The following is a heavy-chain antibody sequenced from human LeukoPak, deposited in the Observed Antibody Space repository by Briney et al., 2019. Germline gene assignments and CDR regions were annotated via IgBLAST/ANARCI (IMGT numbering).Heavy chain of an antibody. CDR3: ARSSSGWWAYFDY. D-gene: IGHD6-19*01. V-gene: IGHV4-59*08. Sequence: SETLPLTCTVSGGSISSYYWSWIRQPPGKGLEWIGYIYYSGSTNYNPSLKSRVTISVDTSKNQFPLKLSSVTAADTAVYYCARSSSGWWAYFDYWGQGTLVTVSS. CDR2: IYYSGST. CDR1: GGSISSYY. J-gene: IGHJ4*02.